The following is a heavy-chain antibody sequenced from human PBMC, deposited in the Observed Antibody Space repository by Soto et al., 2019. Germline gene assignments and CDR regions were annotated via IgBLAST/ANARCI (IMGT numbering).Heavy chain of an antibody. CDR3: AVNPLVAGSGGESDY. CDR1: GYSFPNYW. CDR2: IYPGDSDT. J-gene: IGHJ4*02. D-gene: IGHD6-19*01. Sequence: GESLKISCQGSGYSFPNYWIGWVRQMPGKGLEWMGIIYPGDSDTRYSPSFQGQVTISADKSISTAYLQWSSLKASDTAMYFCAVNPLVAGSGGESDYWGQGTLVTVSS. V-gene: IGHV5-51*01.